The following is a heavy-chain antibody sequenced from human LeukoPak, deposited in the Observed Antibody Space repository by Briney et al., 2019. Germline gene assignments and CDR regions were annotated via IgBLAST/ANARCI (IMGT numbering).Heavy chain of an antibody. CDR1: GCSISSGYY. CDR3: ARVPSTNYYDSSGYWGYFDY. D-gene: IGHD3-22*01. Sequence: SETLSLTCTVSGCSISSGYYWGWIRPPPGMGLEWIGSIYHTGSTYYNTSLKSRVTISVDTSKNQFSLKLSSVTAADTAVYYCARVPSTNYYDSSGYWGYFDYWGQGTLVTVSS. V-gene: IGHV4-38-2*02. J-gene: IGHJ4*02. CDR2: IYHTGST.